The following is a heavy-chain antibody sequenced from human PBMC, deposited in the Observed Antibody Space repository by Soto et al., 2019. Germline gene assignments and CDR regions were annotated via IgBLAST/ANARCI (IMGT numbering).Heavy chain of an antibody. Sequence: ASVKFSCKASGYSLTEYYLHWVRQAPGQGLEWMGWINSTTGGTTYAQKFEGRVTMTRDRSVNTAYMELSRLRSDDTALYFCARASGTPGTVYAPLGFWGQGSLVTVSS. CDR1: GYSLTEYY. CDR2: INSTTGGT. D-gene: IGHD2-8*01. J-gene: IGHJ4*02. CDR3: ARASGTPGTVYAPLGF. V-gene: IGHV1-2*02.